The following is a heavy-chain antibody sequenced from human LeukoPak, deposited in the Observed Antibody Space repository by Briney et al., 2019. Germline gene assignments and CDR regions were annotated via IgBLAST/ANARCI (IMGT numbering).Heavy chain of an antibody. Sequence: PSETLSLTCTVSGDSISSYYRSWVRQPPGKGLEWIGYIYYTGNTNYNPSLKSRVTISVDTSKNQFSLKLNSVTAADTAVYYCARLPFYDSSGYWGRGTLVTVSS. D-gene: IGHD3-22*01. CDR2: IYYTGNT. CDR1: GDSISSYY. CDR3: ARLPFYDSSGY. J-gene: IGHJ4*02. V-gene: IGHV4-59*08.